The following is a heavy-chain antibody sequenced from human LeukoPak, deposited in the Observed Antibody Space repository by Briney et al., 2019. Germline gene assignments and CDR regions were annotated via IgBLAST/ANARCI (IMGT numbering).Heavy chain of an antibody. Sequence: SETLSLTCTVSGGSISSSSCYWGWIRQPPGKGLEWIGSIYHSGSTYYNPSLKSRVTISVDTSKNQFSLKLSSVTAADTAVYYCARLQASPYYFDYWGQGTLVTVSS. J-gene: IGHJ4*02. CDR3: ARLQASPYYFDY. V-gene: IGHV4-39*07. CDR2: IYHSGST. CDR1: GGSISSSSCY.